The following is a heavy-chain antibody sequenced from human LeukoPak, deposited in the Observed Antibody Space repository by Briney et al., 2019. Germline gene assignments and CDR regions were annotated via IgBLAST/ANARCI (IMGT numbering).Heavy chain of an antibody. D-gene: IGHD3-10*01. CDR1: GFTFSSYA. V-gene: IGHV3-23*01. Sequence: GGSLRLSRAASGFTFSSYAMSWVRQAPGKGLEWVSAISGSSGSTYYADSVKGRFTISRDNSKNTLYLQMNCLRAEDTAVYYCAKSASYYGSGYFFDFWGQGTLVTVSS. CDR2: ISGSSGST. J-gene: IGHJ4*02. CDR3: AKSASYYGSGYFFDF.